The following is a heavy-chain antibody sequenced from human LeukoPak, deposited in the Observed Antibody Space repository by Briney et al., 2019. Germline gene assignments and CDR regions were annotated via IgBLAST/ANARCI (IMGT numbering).Heavy chain of an antibody. CDR1: GFTFSNYW. J-gene: IGHJ5*02. CDR3: VRGGNWVTNWFDP. CDR2: ISSDGSSI. Sequence: GGSLRLSCAASGFTFSNYWMHWVRQAPGKGLVWVSRISSDGSSIYYADSVKGRFTISRDNAKNTLYLQMNSLRAEDTAVYYCVRGGNWVTNWFDPWGQGTLVSGS. D-gene: IGHD7-27*01. V-gene: IGHV3-74*01.